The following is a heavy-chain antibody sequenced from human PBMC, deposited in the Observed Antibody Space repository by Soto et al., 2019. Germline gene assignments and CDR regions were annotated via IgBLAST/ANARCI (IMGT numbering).Heavy chain of an antibody. CDR1: GLSYSNYA. CDR2: ISAGGSNT. D-gene: IGHD6-6*01. J-gene: IGHJ4*02. Sequence: EVQVLESGGGLIQPRGSLRLSCAASGLSYSNYAMNWVRQPPGKGLEWVSAISAGGSNTNYADSVKGRLTISSDNSKNTLYLQMNGLRADDTAVYYCAKEYSTSFDYWGQGTPVTVSS. CDR3: AKEYSTSFDY. V-gene: IGHV3-23*01.